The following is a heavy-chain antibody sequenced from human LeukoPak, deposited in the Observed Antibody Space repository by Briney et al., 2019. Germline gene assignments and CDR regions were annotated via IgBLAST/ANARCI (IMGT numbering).Heavy chain of an antibody. CDR1: GGSINNYY. Sequence: SETLSLTCTVYGGSINNYYWNWIRQPPGKGLEWIGYIYYSGSTNYNPSLKSRVTISVDRSKNQFSLKLNSVTAADTAVYYCVRYYFDSGGYYHLDYWGQGTLVTVSS. CDR2: IYYSGST. CDR3: VRYYFDSGGYYHLDY. J-gene: IGHJ4*02. D-gene: IGHD3-22*01. V-gene: IGHV4-59*01.